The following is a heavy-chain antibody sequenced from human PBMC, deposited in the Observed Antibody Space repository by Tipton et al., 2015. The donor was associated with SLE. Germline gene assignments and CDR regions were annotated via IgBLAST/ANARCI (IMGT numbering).Heavy chain of an antibody. CDR1: GFTFSSYA. Sequence: SLRLSCAASGFTFSSYAMHWVRQAPGKGLEWVAVISYDGSNKYYADSVKGRFTISRDNSKNTLYLQMNSLRAEDTAVYYCAKGGIAAAFDPWGQGTLVTVSS. D-gene: IGHD6-13*01. CDR3: AKGGIAAAFDP. V-gene: IGHV3-30*04. CDR2: ISYDGSNK. J-gene: IGHJ5*02.